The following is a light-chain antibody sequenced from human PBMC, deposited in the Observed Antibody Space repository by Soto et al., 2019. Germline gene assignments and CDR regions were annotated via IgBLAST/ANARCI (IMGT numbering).Light chain of an antibody. CDR1: QSISAW. CDR2: KAS. Sequence: DIQMTQSPSTLSASVGERVTITCRASQSISAWLAWYQQKPGKAPKLLIYKASNVESGVPSRFSGSGSGTEFTLTISSLRPDDFATYYCQQYHSYPLTFGQGTRLEIK. J-gene: IGKJ5*01. CDR3: QQYHSYPLT. V-gene: IGKV1-5*03.